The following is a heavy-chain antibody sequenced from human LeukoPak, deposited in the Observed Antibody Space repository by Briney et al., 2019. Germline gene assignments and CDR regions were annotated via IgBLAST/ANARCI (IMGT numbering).Heavy chain of an antibody. J-gene: IGHJ4*02. CDR1: GFTFSSYA. CDR3: AKESSVAGAGLLDY. D-gene: IGHD6-19*01. V-gene: IGHV3-23*01. CDR2: ISGSGGSK. Sequence: GGSLRLSCAASGFTFSSYAMSWVRQAPEKGLEWVSSISGSGGSKWFADSVKGRFTISRDNSENTLYLQMNRLRAEDTALYYCAKESSVAGAGLLDYWGQGTLVTVSS.